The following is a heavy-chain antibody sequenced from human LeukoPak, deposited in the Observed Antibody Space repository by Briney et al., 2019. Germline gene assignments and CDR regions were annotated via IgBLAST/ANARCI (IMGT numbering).Heavy chain of an antibody. J-gene: IGHJ1*01. CDR1: GYTFTSYA. V-gene: IGHV1-3*01. D-gene: IGHD3-22*01. CDR2: INAGNGNT. CDR3: AREPSHYDSSGP. Sequence: ASVKVSCKASGYTFTSYAMHWVRQAPGQRLEWMGWINAGNGNTKYSQKFQGRVTITRDTSASTAYMELSSLRSEDTAVYYCAREPSHYDSSGPRGQGTLVTVSS.